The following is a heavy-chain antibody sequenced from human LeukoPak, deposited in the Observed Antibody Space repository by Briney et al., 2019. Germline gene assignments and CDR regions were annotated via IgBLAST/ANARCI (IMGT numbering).Heavy chain of an antibody. CDR3: AKDVGFLEWLVCFDY. J-gene: IGHJ4*02. V-gene: IGHV3-23*01. Sequence: GGSLRLSCAANGFTFSSYAMSWVRQAPGEGLEWVSGISGSGGSTYYAVSVKGRFTISRDNSKNTLYLQMNGLRAEDTALYYCAKDVGFLEWLVCFDYWGQATLVTVPS. CDR2: ISGSGGST. D-gene: IGHD3-3*01. CDR1: GFTFSSYA.